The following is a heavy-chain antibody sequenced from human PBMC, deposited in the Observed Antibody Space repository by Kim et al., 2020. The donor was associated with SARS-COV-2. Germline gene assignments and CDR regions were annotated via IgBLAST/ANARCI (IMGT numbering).Heavy chain of an antibody. V-gene: IGHV4-59*01. J-gene: IGHJ4*02. Sequence: SETLSLTCTVSGGSISSYYWSWIRQPPGKGLEWIGYIYYSGSTNYNPSLKSRVTISVDTSKIQFSLKLSSVTAADTAVYYCARAAIFGTWDYWGQGTLVTVSS. CDR2: IYYSGST. CDR3: ARAAIFGTWDY. CDR1: GGSISSYY. D-gene: IGHD3-3*01.